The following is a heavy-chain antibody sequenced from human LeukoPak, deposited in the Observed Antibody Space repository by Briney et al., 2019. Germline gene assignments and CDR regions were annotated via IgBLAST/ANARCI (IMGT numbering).Heavy chain of an antibody. CDR3: AREPFADYDSSGYLPSPFDY. CDR1: GYTFTASG. CDR2: INPSGGST. D-gene: IGHD3-22*01. Sequence: EASVKLSCKASGYTFTASGLCWVRQAPGQGLEWMGIINPSGGSTSYAQKFQGRVTVTRDMSTSTVYMELSSLRSEDTAVYYCAREPFADYDSSGYLPSPFDYWGRGTLVTVSS. J-gene: IGHJ4*02. V-gene: IGHV1-46*01.